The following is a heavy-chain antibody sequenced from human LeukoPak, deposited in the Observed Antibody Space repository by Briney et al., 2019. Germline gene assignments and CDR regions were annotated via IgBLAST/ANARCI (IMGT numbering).Heavy chain of an antibody. V-gene: IGHV4-59*12. J-gene: IGHJ6*04. CDR3: ARGYYEYVWGSPMDV. CDR1: GGSISSYY. Sequence: PSETLSLTCTVSGGSISSYYWSWIRQPPGKGLEWIGYIYYSGSTNYNPSLKSRVTISVDTSKNQFSLKLSSVTAADTDVYYCARGYYEYVWGSPMDVWGKGTTVTVSS. CDR2: IYYSGST. D-gene: IGHD3-16*01.